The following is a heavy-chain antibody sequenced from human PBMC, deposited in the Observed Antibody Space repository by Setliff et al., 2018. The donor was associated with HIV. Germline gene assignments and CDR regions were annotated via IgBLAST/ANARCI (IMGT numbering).Heavy chain of an antibody. CDR1: GGSISSDSYY. CDR3: ARDSGYYDSSGYYSYSHYFDY. V-gene: IGHV4-61*01. Sequence: SETLSLTCDVSGGSISSDSYYWAWIRQPPGKGLEWIGTIYYSGSTNYNPSLKSRVTISVDTSKNQFSLKLSSVTAADTAVYYCARDSGYYDSSGYYSYSHYFDYWGQGTLVTVSS. D-gene: IGHD3-22*01. J-gene: IGHJ4*02. CDR2: IYYSGST.